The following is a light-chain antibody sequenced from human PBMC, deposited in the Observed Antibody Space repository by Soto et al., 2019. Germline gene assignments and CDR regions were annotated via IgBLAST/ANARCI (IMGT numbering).Light chain of an antibody. CDR3: MTALDTPYT. CDR2: MGS. Sequence: DIVMTHSPLSLPVTPGEPASISCRSSQSLLHSNGYNYLDWYLQKPGQSPQLLIYMGSNRASGVIDRLSGGGSGTYFSLKIRRVEAEDVVVYYCMTALDTPYTVGQGTKMEIK. V-gene: IGKV2-28*01. J-gene: IGKJ2*01. CDR1: QSLLHSNGYNY.